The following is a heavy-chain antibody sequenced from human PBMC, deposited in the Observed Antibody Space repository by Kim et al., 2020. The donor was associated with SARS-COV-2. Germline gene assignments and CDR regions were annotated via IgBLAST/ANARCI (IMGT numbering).Heavy chain of an antibody. V-gene: IGHV3-23*01. CDR3: AGADLI. Sequence: SGGTTYYADSVKGRFTISRDNSKNTLFLQMHSLRAEDTAVYYCAGADLIWGQGTTVTVS. J-gene: IGHJ6*02. CDR2: SGGTT. D-gene: IGHD1-26*01.